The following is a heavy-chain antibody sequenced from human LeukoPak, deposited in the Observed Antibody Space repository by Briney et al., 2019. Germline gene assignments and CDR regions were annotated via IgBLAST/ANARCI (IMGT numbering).Heavy chain of an antibody. V-gene: IGHV1-2*02. CDR2: INPNSGGT. Sequence: GASVKVSCKASGYTFTGYYIHWVRQAPGQGLEWMGWINPNSGGTNYAQKFQGRVTMTRDTSISTAYMELSRLRPDDTAVYYCARVKTMIVVVSLFDYWGQGTLVTVSS. CDR1: GYTFTGYY. CDR3: ARVKTMIVVVSLFDY. J-gene: IGHJ4*02. D-gene: IGHD3-22*01.